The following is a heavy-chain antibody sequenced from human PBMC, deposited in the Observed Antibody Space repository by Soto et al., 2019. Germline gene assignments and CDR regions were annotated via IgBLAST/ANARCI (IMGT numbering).Heavy chain of an antibody. V-gene: IGHV3-23*01. CDR2: ISVSGDRT. CDR3: AKSASDIVVLPAAILFDY. J-gene: IGHJ4*02. D-gene: IGHD2-2*01. CDR1: GFIFSSYA. Sequence: GGSLRLSCAASGFIFSSYAMSWVRQAPGKGLEWVSDISVSGDRTYYSDSVKGRFTISRDNSKNTIYLQMNSLRAEDTAVYYCAKSASDIVVLPAAILFDYWGQGALVTVSS.